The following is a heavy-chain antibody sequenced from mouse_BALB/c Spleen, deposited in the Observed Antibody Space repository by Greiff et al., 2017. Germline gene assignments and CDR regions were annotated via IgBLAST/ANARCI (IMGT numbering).Heavy chain of an antibody. CDR3: ARDYAMDY. J-gene: IGHJ4*01. Sequence: VMLVESGPGLVAPSQSLSITCTVSGFSLTSYGVHWVRQPPGKGLEWLGVIWAGGSTNYNSALMSRLSISKDNSKSQVFLKMNSLQTDDTARYYCARDYAMDYWGQGTSVTVSS. CDR2: IWAGGST. V-gene: IGHV2-9*02. CDR1: GFSLTSYG.